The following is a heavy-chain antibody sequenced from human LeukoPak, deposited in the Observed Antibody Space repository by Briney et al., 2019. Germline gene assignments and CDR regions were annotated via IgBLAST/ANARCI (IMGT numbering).Heavy chain of an antibody. CDR2: INHSGST. CDR1: GGSFSGYY. V-gene: IGHV4-34*01. J-gene: IGHJ6*02. D-gene: IGHD2-8*01. CDR3: ARVLKNYYYGMDV. Sequence: SETLSLTCAVYGGSFSGYYWSWIRHPPGKGLEWIGEINHSGSTNYNPSLKSRVTISVDTSKNQFSLKLSSVTAADTAVYYCARVLKNYYYGMDVWGQGTTVTVSS.